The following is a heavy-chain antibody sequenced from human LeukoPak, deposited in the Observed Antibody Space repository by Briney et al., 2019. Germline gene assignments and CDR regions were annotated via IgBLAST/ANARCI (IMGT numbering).Heavy chain of an antibody. CDR3: ASIVLLWFGESTDDAFDV. CDR1: GFTFSSYA. CDR2: ISGSGGST. Sequence: GGSLRLSCAASGFTFSSYAMSWVRQAPGKGLEWVSAISGSGGSTYYADSVKGRFTISGDNSKNTLYLQMNSLRAEDTAVYYCASIVLLWFGESTDDAFDVWGQGTMVTVSS. D-gene: IGHD3-10*01. V-gene: IGHV3-23*01. J-gene: IGHJ3*01.